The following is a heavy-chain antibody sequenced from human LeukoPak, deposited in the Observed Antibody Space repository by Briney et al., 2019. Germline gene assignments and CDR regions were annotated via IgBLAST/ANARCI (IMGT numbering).Heavy chain of an antibody. CDR1: GYSFTSYW. CDR3: GRGARAAFDI. Sequence: HGESLKISCKGSGYSFTSYWIGWVRQIPGKGLEWMGIIYPGDSDIRYSPSFQGQFTISVDKSMSTAYLQWSSLKASDTAMYYCGRGARAAFDIWGQGTMVTVSS. V-gene: IGHV5-51*01. D-gene: IGHD1-26*01. CDR2: IYPGDSDI. J-gene: IGHJ3*02.